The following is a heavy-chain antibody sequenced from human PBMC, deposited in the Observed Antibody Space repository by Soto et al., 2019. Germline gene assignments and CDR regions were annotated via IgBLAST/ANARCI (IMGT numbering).Heavy chain of an antibody. CDR1: GFAFRSYG. D-gene: IGHD5-18*01. J-gene: IGHJ3*02. V-gene: IGHV3-48*02. CDR2: INDRSSSI. Sequence: PGGSLRLSCSASGFAFRSYGMNWVRQAPGKGLECVAYINDRSSSIHYADSVKGRFTISRDNVKNSLYLQMNSLRDEDTAVYYCAVARQIYSYGHDDFDMWGHGTMVTVSS. CDR3: AVARQIYSYGHDDFDM.